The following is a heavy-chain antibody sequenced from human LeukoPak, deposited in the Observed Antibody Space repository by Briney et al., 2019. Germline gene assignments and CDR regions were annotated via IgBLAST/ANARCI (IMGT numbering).Heavy chain of an antibody. V-gene: IGHV3-73*01. D-gene: IGHD5-18*01. CDR2: IRSKANSFAT. CDR3: SRYVDTPLDY. J-gene: IGHJ4*02. CDR1: GFTFSGSS. Sequence: EGSLRLSCAASGFTFSGSSIHWVRQASGRGLEWVGRIRSKANSFATAYAASVAGRFTISRDDSQNTAYLQMNSLKTEDAAVYYCSRYVDTPLDYWGQGALVTVSS.